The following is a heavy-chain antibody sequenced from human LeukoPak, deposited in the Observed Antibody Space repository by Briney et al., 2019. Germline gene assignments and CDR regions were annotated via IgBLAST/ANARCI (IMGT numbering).Heavy chain of an antibody. Sequence: RASVKLSCKASGYTSTGYYMHWVRQAPGQGLEWMGWINPNSGGTNYAQKFQGRVTMTRDTSISTAYMELSRLRSDDTAVYYCAREPRPYYYDSSGYPLDYWGQGTLVTVSS. V-gene: IGHV1-2*02. J-gene: IGHJ4*02. CDR1: GYTSTGYY. CDR3: AREPRPYYYDSSGYPLDY. D-gene: IGHD3-22*01. CDR2: INPNSGGT.